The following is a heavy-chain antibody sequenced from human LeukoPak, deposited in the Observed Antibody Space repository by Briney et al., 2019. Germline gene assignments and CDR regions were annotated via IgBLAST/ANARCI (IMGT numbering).Heavy chain of an antibody. Sequence: GRSLRLSCAASGFTFSSYAMHWVRQAPGKGLEWVAVISYDGSNKYYADSVKGRYTISRDNSKNTLYLQMNSLRAEDTAVYYCARRGFQLLYDYWGQGILVTVSS. CDR2: ISYDGSNK. CDR1: GFTFSSYA. CDR3: ARRGFQLLYDY. D-gene: IGHD2-2*02. J-gene: IGHJ4*02. V-gene: IGHV3-30-3*01.